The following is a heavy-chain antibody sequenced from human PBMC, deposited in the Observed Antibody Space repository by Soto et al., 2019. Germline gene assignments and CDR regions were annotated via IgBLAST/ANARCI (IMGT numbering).Heavy chain of an antibody. CDR1: GFSFSTYD. V-gene: IGHV3-48*01. J-gene: IGHJ6*02. D-gene: IGHD2-2*01. CDR3: ASDPQRGYSGMDV. Sequence: EVQLVESGGGLVQPGGSLRLSCAASGFSFSTYDMNWVRQAPGKGLEWVSYISSGGQTIKSTDSVKGRFTISRDNAKNSLYLQMSGLRGEDTGVYYCASDPQRGYSGMDVWGQGTTVTVSS. CDR2: ISSGGQTI.